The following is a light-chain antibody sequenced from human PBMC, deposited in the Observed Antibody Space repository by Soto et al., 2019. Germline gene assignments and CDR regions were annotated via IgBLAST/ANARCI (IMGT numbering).Light chain of an antibody. CDR3: QQRSNWPHT. V-gene: IGKV3-11*01. J-gene: IGKJ2*01. CDR1: QSVSSY. Sequence: EIVSTQSPATLSLSPGERATLSCRASQSVSSYLAWYQQKPGQAPRLLIYDASKRATGIPARFSGSWSGTDFTLTISSLEPEDSAVYYCQQRSNWPHTFGQGTKLEIK. CDR2: DAS.